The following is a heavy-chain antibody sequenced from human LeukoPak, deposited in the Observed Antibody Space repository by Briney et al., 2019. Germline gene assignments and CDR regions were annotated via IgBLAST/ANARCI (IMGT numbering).Heavy chain of an antibody. CDR3: ARHAHDYYGSGSYPLFDL. D-gene: IGHD3-10*01. J-gene: IGHJ4*01. V-gene: IGHV5-51*01. CDR2: IFPGDLEV. Sequence: GESLKIPCQASGYKFTNYWIGWVRQMPGKGLECLGIIFPGDLEVRYSPSFQGQVTISSDKSTSTAYLQWGSLMASDTAMYYCARHAHDYYGSGSYPLFDLWGQGTLVTVSS. CDR1: GYKFTNYW.